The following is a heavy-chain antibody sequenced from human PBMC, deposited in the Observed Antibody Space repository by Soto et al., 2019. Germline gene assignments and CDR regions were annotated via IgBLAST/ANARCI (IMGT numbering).Heavy chain of an antibody. V-gene: IGHV1-8*01. CDR2: MNPNSGNT. CDR1: GYTFTSYD. J-gene: IGHJ5*02. CDR3: AIGPPYSSSWYGWFDP. D-gene: IGHD6-13*01. Sequence: ASGKVSCKASGYTFTSYDINWVRQATGQGLEWMGWMNPNSGNTGYAQKFQGRVTMTRNTSISTAYMELSSLRSEDTAVYYCAIGPPYSSSWYGWFDPWGQGTLVTVSS.